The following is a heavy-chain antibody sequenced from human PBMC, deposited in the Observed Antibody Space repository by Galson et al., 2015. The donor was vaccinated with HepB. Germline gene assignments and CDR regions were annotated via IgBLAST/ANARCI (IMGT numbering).Heavy chain of an antibody. V-gene: IGHV3-23*01. CDR1: RFTFSSYA. D-gene: IGHD2-2*01. Sequence: SLRLSCAASRFTFSSYAMTWVRQVPGKGLEWVSTIGGSGRNRYYSESVRGRFTISRDNSKNTLYLQMNSLRAGDTATYYCAKGRQSLTSCLDYWGQGILVTVSS. CDR2: IGGSGRNR. J-gene: IGHJ4*02. CDR3: AKGRQSLTSCLDY.